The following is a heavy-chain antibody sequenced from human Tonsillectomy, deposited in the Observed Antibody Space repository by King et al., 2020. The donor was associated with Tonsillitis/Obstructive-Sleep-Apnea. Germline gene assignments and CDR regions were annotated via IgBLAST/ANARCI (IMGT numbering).Heavy chain of an antibody. CDR3: ASSVVLAAVLLGVLMAV. CDR1: GCTFSSYA. V-gene: IGHV1-69*09. D-gene: IGHD2-15*01. CDR2: IIPILGIA. Sequence: QLVQSGAEVKKPGSSVKVSCKASGCTFSSYAFSWVRQAPGQGLEWMGRIIPILGIANYAQKFQGRVTITAHKSTSTAYMELSSLRSEDTAMYYCASSVVLAAVLLGVLMAVWRGGTADTVSS. J-gene: IGHJ6*03.